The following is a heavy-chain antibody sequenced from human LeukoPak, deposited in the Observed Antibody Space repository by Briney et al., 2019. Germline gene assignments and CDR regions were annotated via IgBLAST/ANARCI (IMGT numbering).Heavy chain of an antibody. Sequence: GESLKISCKGSGFPFTNYWIAWVRPMPGKGLEWMGIISPGDSDTRYSPSFQGQVTISADKSIITAYLQWSSLRASDTAMYYCARRRKSSSSSSGWFDPWGQGTLVTVSS. D-gene: IGHD6-6*01. V-gene: IGHV5-51*01. CDR2: ISPGDSDT. CDR1: GFPFTNYW. CDR3: ARRRKSSSSSSGWFDP. J-gene: IGHJ5*02.